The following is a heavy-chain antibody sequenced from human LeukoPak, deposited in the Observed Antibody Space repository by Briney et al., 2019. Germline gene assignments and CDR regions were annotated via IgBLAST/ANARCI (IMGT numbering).Heavy chain of an antibody. CDR3: ARVSRGRGYFDY. J-gene: IGHJ4*02. V-gene: IGHV3-11*05. CDR1: GLTFSDYY. CDR2: ISSGSSYT. Sequence: KAGGSLRLSCAVSGLTFSDYYMSWIRQAPGKGLEWVSYISSGSSYTNYAGSVKGRFTISRDNAKNSLYLQMNSLRAEDTAVYYCARVSRGRGYFDYWGQGTLVTVSS. D-gene: IGHD3-10*01.